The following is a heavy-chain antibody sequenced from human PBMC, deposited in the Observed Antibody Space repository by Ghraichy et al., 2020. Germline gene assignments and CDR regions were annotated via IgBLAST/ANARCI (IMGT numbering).Heavy chain of an antibody. Sequence: GGSLRLSCAASGFTFSSYAMSWVRQAPGKGLEWVSAISGSGGSTYYADSVKGRFTISRDNSKNTLYLQMNSLRAEDTAVYYCAKDDSYQLLWAPFDYWGQGTLVTVSS. CDR3: AKDDSYQLLWAPFDY. CDR1: GFTFSSYA. CDR2: ISGSGGST. J-gene: IGHJ4*02. V-gene: IGHV3-23*01. D-gene: IGHD2-2*01.